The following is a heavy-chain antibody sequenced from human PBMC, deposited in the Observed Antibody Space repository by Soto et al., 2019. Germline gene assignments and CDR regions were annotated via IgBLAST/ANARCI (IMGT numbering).Heavy chain of an antibody. J-gene: IGHJ5*02. V-gene: IGHV2-5*02. CDR3: AHGNSSSWYGSGSYNWFDP. CDR2: IYWDDDK. Sequence: QITLKESGPTLVKPTQTLTLTCTFSGFSLSTSGVGVGWIRQPPGKALEWLALIYWDDDKRYSPSLKSRLTITKDTSKNQVVLTMTNMDPVYTATYYCAHGNSSSWYGSGSYNWFDPWGQGTLVTVSS. CDR1: GFSLSTSGVG. D-gene: IGHD6-13*01.